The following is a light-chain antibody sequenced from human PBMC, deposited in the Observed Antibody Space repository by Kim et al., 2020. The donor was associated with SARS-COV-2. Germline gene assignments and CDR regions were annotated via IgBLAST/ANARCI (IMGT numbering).Light chain of an antibody. Sequence: EIVLTQSPATLSLSPGERATLSCRASQSISSYLAWYQQKPGQAPRLLIYDASNRATGIPARFSGSASGTDFTLTINSLEPEDFAVYYCQQRSNWPITFGQGTRLEIK. J-gene: IGKJ5*01. CDR3: QQRSNWPIT. CDR1: QSISSY. V-gene: IGKV3-11*01. CDR2: DAS.